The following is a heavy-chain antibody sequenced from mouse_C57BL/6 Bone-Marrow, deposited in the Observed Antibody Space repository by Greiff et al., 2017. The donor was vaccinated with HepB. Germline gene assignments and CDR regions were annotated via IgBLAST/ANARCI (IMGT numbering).Heavy chain of an antibody. D-gene: IGHD1-1*01. V-gene: IGHV1-69*01. CDR1: GYTFTSYW. J-gene: IGHJ1*03. Sequence: QVQLQQPGAELVMPGASVKLSCKASGYTFTSYWMHWVKQRPGQGLEWIGEIDPSDSYTNYNQKFKGKSTLTVDKSSSTAYMQFSSLTSEDSAIYYCAKYGTGYFDVWGTGTTVTVSS. CDR2: IDPSDSYT. CDR3: AKYGTGYFDV.